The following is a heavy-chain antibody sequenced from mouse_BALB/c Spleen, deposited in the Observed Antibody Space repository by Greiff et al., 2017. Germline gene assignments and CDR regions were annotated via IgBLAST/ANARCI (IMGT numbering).Heavy chain of an antibody. D-gene: IGHD1-1*01. CDR2: IWWNDDK. V-gene: IGHV8-11*01. J-gene: IGHJ2*01. CDR1: GFSLSTSGMS. Sequence: ESGPGILQPSQTLSLTCSFSGFSLSTSGMSVGWIRQPSGKGLEWLAHIWWNDDKYYNPALKSRLTISKDTSNNQVFLKIASVVTADTATYYCARIASYYGSRHFDYWGQGTTLTVSS. CDR3: ARIASYYGSRHFDY.